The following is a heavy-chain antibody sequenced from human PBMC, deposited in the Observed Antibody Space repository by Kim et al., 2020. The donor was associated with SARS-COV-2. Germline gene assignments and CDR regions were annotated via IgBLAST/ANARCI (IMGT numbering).Heavy chain of an antibody. D-gene: IGHD3-10*01. J-gene: IGHJ6*02. CDR3: AAADGSGSYYRYYGMDV. Sequence: ASVKVSCKASGYTFTSYAMHWVRQAPGQRLEWMGWINAGNGNTKYSQKFQGRVTITRDTSASTAYMELSSLRSEDTAVYYCAAADGSGSYYRYYGMDVWGQGTTVTVSS. CDR1: GYTFTSYA. CDR2: INAGNGNT. V-gene: IGHV1-3*01.